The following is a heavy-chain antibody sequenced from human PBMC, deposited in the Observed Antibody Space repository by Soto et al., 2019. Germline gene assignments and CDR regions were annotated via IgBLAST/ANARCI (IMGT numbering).Heavy chain of an antibody. CDR1: GYTFTSYG. CDR2: ISPYTGNR. J-gene: IGHJ4*02. Sequence: QIQLEQSGAEVKTPGASVKVSCKASGYTFTSYGISWVRQAPGQGLEWMGWISPYTGNRTYSESLQGRVTMTTDTSTSTAYMELRTLTSDDTAVYFCARIRRRTNTPEARLDYWGQGSLVTVSS. V-gene: IGHV1-18*01. CDR3: ARIRRRTNTPEARLDY.